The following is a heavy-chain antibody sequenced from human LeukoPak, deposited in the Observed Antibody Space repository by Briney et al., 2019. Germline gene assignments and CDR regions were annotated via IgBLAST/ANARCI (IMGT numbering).Heavy chain of an antibody. Sequence: GASVKVSCKASGYTFTSYGISWVRQAPGQGLEWMGWISAYNGNTNYAQKLQGRVTMTTDTSTSTAYMELRSLRSDDTAVYYCARDGRVYDSSGPGGYWGQGTLVTVSS. V-gene: IGHV1-18*01. CDR2: ISAYNGNT. D-gene: IGHD3-22*01. CDR1: GYTFTSYG. J-gene: IGHJ4*02. CDR3: ARDGRVYDSSGPGGY.